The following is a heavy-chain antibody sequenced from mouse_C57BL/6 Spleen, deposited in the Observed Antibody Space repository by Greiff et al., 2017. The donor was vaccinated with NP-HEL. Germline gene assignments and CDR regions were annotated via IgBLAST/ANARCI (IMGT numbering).Heavy chain of an antibody. CDR2: ISYDGSN. J-gene: IGHJ3*01. CDR1: GYSITSGYY. CDR3: ARGDGNSAWFAY. V-gene: IGHV3-6*01. D-gene: IGHD2-1*01. Sequence: EVKLQESGPGLVKPSQSLSLTCSVTGYSITSGYYWNWIRQFPGNKLEWMGYISYDGSNNYNPSLKNRISITRDTSKNQFFLKLNSVTTEDTATYYCARGDGNSAWFAYWGQGTLVTVSA.